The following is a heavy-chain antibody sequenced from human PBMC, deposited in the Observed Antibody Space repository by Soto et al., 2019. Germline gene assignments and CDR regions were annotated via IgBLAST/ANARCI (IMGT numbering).Heavy chain of an antibody. V-gene: IGHV1-46*03. J-gene: IGHJ4*02. CDR1: GYTFTSYY. CDR2: INPSGGST. CDR3: ARGGVAAAGEPFDY. Sequence: QVQLVQSGAEVKKPGASVKVSCKASGYTFTSYYMHWVQQAPGQGLEYMGIINPSGGSTSYAQKFQGRVTRTRDTSTSTVYLELSSLRSEDTAVYYCARGGVAAAGEPFDYWGQGTLVTVSS. D-gene: IGHD6-13*01.